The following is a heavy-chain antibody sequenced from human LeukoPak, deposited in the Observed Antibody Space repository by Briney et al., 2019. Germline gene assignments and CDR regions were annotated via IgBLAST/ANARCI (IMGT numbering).Heavy chain of an antibody. J-gene: IGHJ5*02. V-gene: IGHV4-34*01. Sequence: PSETLSLTCAVYGGSFSGYYWSWIRQPPGKGLEWIGEINHSGSTNYNPSLKSRVTISVDTSKNPVSLKLSSVTAADTAVYYCARGRRRSVVVPAAPGSWFDPWGQGTLVTVSS. CDR3: ARGRRRSVVVPAAPGSWFDP. CDR1: GGSFSGYY. D-gene: IGHD2-2*01. CDR2: INHSGST.